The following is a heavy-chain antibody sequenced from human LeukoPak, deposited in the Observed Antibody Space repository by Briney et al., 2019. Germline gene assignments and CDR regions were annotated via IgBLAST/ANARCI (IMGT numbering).Heavy chain of an antibody. CDR3: ARHGGRGYSGYDMEYFQH. J-gene: IGHJ1*01. D-gene: IGHD5-12*01. CDR2: FPYSGST. CDR1: GGSINSYY. Sequence: SETLSLTCTVSGGSINSYYWSWIRQPPGKGLEWIGYFPYSGSTNFNPSLRSRVTISVDTSKNYFSLKLSSVTAADTAVYYCARHGGRGYSGYDMEYFQHWGQGTLVTVSS. V-gene: IGHV4-59*08.